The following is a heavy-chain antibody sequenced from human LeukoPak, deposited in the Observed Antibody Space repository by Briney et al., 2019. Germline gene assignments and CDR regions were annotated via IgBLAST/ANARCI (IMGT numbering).Heavy chain of an antibody. Sequence: PSETLSLTCTVSGGSISSSSYYWGWIRQPPGRGLEWIGSIYYSGSTYYNPSLKYRVTISVDKSKNQFSLNLNSVTAADTAVYYCARHPGTAMGIYALDVWGQGTMVTVSS. CDR1: GGSISSSSYY. D-gene: IGHD5-18*01. V-gene: IGHV4-39*07. J-gene: IGHJ3*01. CDR3: ARHPGTAMGIYALDV. CDR2: IYYSGST.